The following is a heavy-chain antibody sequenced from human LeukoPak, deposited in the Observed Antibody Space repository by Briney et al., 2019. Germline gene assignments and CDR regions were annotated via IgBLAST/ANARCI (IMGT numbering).Heavy chain of an antibody. CDR2: INTNTGNP. Sequence: ASVKVSCKASGYTFTSYAMNWVRQAPGQGLEWMGWINTNTGNPTYAQGFTGRFVFSLDTSVSTAYLQISSLKAEGTAVYYCAIAVDTAISPGFDYWGQGTLVTVSS. CDR1: GYTFTSYA. J-gene: IGHJ4*02. V-gene: IGHV7-4-1*02. D-gene: IGHD5-18*01. CDR3: AIAVDTAISPGFDY.